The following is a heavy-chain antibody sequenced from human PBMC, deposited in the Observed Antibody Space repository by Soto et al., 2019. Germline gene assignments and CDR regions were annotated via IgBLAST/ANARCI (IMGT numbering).Heavy chain of an antibody. D-gene: IGHD3-22*01. CDR3: AKDLYSIIMIVVVITNGIPV. CDR1: GFTFSSYG. V-gene: IGHV3-30*18. CDR2: ISYDGSNK. Sequence: GSQSLYWEAAGFTFSSYGMHWVRQAPGKGLEWVAVISYDGSNKYYADSVKGRFTISRDNSKNTLYLQMNSLRAEDTAVYYCAKDLYSIIMIVVVITNGIPVGGQGPTVS. J-gene: IGHJ6*02.